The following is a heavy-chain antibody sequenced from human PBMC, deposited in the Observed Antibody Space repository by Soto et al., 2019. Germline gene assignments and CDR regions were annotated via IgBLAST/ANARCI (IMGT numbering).Heavy chain of an antibody. CDR3: ARGRGRYSTGWSWFDT. V-gene: IGHV4-4*02. CDR1: GGTIRSPDW. J-gene: IGHJ5*01. D-gene: IGHD6-19*01. CDR2: IFQSGST. Sequence: SETLSLTCGVSGGTIRSPDWWTWVRQPPGKGLEWIGEIFQSGSTNYTPSLESRVTISVDKSKNQFSLTLTSVTAADTAVYFCARGRGRYSTGWSWFDTWGHGILVTASS.